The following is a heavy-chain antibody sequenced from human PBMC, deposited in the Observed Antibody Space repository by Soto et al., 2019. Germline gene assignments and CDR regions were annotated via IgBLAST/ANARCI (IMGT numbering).Heavy chain of an antibody. Sequence: GGSLRLSCAASGFTFSTYGMHWVRQAPGKGLEWVAVIWDDATNKYYADSVKGRFTISRDNSKNTLYLQMNSLRAEDTAVYYCARDWDYDSSGYYPGYWGQGTLVTVSS. D-gene: IGHD3-22*01. V-gene: IGHV3-33*01. CDR3: ARDWDYDSSGYYPGY. J-gene: IGHJ4*02. CDR1: GFTFSTYG. CDR2: IWDDATNK.